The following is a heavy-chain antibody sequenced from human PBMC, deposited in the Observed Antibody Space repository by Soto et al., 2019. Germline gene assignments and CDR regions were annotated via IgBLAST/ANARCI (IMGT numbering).Heavy chain of an antibody. D-gene: IGHD3-3*01. Sequence: GGSLRLSCAASGFTFSSYAMHWVRQAPGKGLEWVAVISYDGSNKYYADSVKGRFTISRDNSKNTLYLQMNSLRAEDTAVYYCARENVLRFLEWSQYYYYYYGMDVWGQGTTVTVSS. V-gene: IGHV3-30-3*01. CDR3: ARENVLRFLEWSQYYYYYYGMDV. CDR1: GFTFSSYA. J-gene: IGHJ6*02. CDR2: ISYDGSNK.